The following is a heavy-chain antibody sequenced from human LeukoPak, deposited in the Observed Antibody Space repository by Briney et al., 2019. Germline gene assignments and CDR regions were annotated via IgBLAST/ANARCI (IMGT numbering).Heavy chain of an antibody. Sequence: ASVKVSCKASGGTFSSYAISWVRQAPGQGLEWMGGIIPIFGTANYAQKFQGRVTITADESTSTAYMELSSLRSDDTAVYYCARDQRYSCSGGSCYFVYWGQGTLVTVSS. CDR1: GGTFSSYA. CDR3: ARDQRYSCSGGSCYFVY. J-gene: IGHJ4*02. V-gene: IGHV1-69*01. CDR2: IIPIFGTA. D-gene: IGHD2-15*01.